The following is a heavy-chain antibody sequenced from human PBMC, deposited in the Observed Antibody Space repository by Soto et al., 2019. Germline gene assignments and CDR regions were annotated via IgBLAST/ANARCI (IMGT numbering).Heavy chain of an antibody. J-gene: IGHJ4*02. V-gene: IGHV4-39*01. Sequence: QLQLQESGPGLVKPSETLSLTCTVSGGSISSSSYYWGWIRQPPGKGLEWIGSIYYSGSTYYNPPLKCRVAISVDTSKKRFTLKLSSVTAADPAVYYCARLLGYSSSWSRYYFDYWGQGPLVTVSS. D-gene: IGHD6-13*01. CDR1: GGSISSSSYY. CDR2: IYYSGST. CDR3: ARLLGYSSSWSRYYFDY.